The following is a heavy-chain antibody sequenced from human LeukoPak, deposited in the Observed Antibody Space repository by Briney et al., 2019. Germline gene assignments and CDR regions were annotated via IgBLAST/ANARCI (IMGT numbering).Heavy chain of an antibody. CDR3: ARGSPPAYCSGGSCYFDY. CDR1: GGSISSNSYY. Sequence: SQTLSLTCTVSGGSISSNSYYWSWIRQPAGKGLEWIGRIYTSGSTDYNPSLKSRVTISKDTSKNEFSLKLSSVTAADTAVYYCARGSPPAYCSGGSCYFDYWGQGTLVTVSS. CDR2: IYTSGST. V-gene: IGHV4-61*02. D-gene: IGHD2-15*01. J-gene: IGHJ4*02.